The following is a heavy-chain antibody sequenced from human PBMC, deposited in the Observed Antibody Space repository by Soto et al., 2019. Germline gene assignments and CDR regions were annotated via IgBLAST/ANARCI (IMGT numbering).Heavy chain of an antibody. D-gene: IGHD6-19*01. CDR3: ARGDIGDSSGWKG. CDR2: IIPISGTA. V-gene: IGHV1-69*01. Sequence: QVQLVQSGAEVKKPGSSVNVSCKASGGTFSRYAISWVRQAPGQGLEWMGGIIPISGTAHYAQKFQGRVTITADESTSTAYIELSSLRSEATAVYYCARGDIGDSSGWKGWGHGTLVTVSS. J-gene: IGHJ4*01. CDR1: GGTFSRYA.